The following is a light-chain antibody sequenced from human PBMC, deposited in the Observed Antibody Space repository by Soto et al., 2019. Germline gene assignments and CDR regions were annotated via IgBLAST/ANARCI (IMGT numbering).Light chain of an antibody. CDR2: AAS. J-gene: IGKJ1*01. Sequence: DIQLTQSPSFLSASVGDRVTITCRASQGISSYLAWYQQKPGKAPKVLIYAASTLQSGVPSRFSGSGSGTEFTLTISSLQPEDFATYYCQQLNSFAGTFGQGTKVEIK. CDR1: QGISSY. V-gene: IGKV1-9*01. CDR3: QQLNSFAGT.